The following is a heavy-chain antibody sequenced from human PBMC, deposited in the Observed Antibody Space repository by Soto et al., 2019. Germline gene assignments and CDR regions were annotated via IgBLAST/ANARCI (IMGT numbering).Heavy chain of an antibody. CDR3: AKDWFRITYYYYGMDV. D-gene: IGHD3-10*01. CDR2: ISGSGGST. CDR1: VFTFSSYA. J-gene: IGHJ6*02. Sequence: GSLRLSGAASVFTFSSYAMSWVRQAPGKGLEWVSAISGSGGSTYYADSVKGRFTISRDNSKNTLYLQMNSLRAEDTAVYYCAKDWFRITYYYYGMDVWGQGTTVTVSS. V-gene: IGHV3-23*01.